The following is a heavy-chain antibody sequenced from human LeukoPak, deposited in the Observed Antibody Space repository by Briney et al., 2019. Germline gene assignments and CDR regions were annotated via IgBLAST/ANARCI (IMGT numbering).Heavy chain of an antibody. D-gene: IGHD1-26*01. Sequence: GGSLRLSCAASGFTFSSYAMSWVRQAPGKGLEWVSGISGSGGSTYHADSVKGRFTISRDNSKNTLCLQMNSLRAEDTAVYYCAKDKGKREWELLLDAFDIWGQGTMVTVSS. CDR3: AKDKGKREWELLLDAFDI. J-gene: IGHJ3*02. CDR2: ISGSGGST. CDR1: GFTFSSYA. V-gene: IGHV3-23*01.